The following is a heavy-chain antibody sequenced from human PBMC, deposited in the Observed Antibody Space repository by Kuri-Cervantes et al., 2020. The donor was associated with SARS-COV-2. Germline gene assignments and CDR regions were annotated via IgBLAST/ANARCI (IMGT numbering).Heavy chain of an antibody. J-gene: IGHJ2*01. D-gene: IGHD2-21*02. CDR1: GFPFRSYW. CDR3: ARGGVVTADWYFDL. Sequence: GESLKISCAASGFPFRSYWMHWVRQAPGKGLVWVSRTNSDGISTSYADFVKGRFTISRDNAKNTLYLQLNSLGAEDTAVYYCARGGVVTADWYFDLWGRGTLVTVSS. CDR2: TNSDGIST. V-gene: IGHV3-74*01.